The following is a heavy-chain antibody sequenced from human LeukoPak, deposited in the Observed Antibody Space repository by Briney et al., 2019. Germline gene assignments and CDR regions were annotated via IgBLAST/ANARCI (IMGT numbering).Heavy chain of an antibody. J-gene: IGHJ4*02. CDR3: GRGPMVEGGRRIDF. CDR2: ISYDGSNK. Sequence: GRSLRLSCAASGFTFSSYAMHWVRQAPGKGLEWVAVISYDGSNKYYADSVKGRFTISRDNSKDTLYLQMNILRAEDTAVYYFGRGPMVEGGRRIDFWGQGTLVNVFS. D-gene: IGHD3-10*01. CDR1: GFTFSSYA. V-gene: IGHV3-30*04.